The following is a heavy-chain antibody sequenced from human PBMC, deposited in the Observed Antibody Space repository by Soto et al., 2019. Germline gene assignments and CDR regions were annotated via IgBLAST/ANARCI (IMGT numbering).Heavy chain of an antibody. J-gene: IGHJ6*02. CDR2: IERDDDDK. CDR3: ARSIRGPRKFNGMDV. Sequence: SCPTLVNPTETLTLTCTFSGFSITSPGMSVSWIRQPPGRALEWLALIERDDDDKYYSTSLKTRLTISKDTRKNQVVLTMANMDPADTATYYCARSIRGPRKFNGMDVWGQGNTVTV. D-gene: IGHD1-20*01. V-gene: IGHV2-70*13. CDR1: GFSITSPGMS.